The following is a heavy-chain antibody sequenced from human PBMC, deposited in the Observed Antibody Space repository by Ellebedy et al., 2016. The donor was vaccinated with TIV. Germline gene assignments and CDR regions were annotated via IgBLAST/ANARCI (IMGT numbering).Heavy chain of an antibody. CDR3: AKDLVGDIVVGVLNRSKGRS. V-gene: IGHV3-23*01. CDR2: ITGSAVGT. D-gene: IGHD2-15*01. J-gene: IGHJ5*02. CDR1: GFTFSAYA. Sequence: GGSLRLXXAASGFTFSAYAMGWVHQAPGKGLQWVSGITGSAVGTYYADSVKGRFTISRDNSKNTLYLQMNSLRAEDTAVYYCAKDLVGDIVVGVLNRSKGRSWGQGTLVTVSS.